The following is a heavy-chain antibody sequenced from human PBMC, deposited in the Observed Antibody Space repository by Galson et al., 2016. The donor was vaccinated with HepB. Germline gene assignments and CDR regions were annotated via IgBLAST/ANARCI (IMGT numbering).Heavy chain of an antibody. CDR3: VRFYCSSGSCYLDY. Sequence: SLRLSCAASGFIFSSHWMSWVRQAPGEGLEWVAKIKQDGSAITYVDSVEGRCTIPRDNAKNSLYLQMNNLRAGDTAVYYCVRFYCSSGSCYLDYWGQGTLVTVSS. D-gene: IGHD2-15*01. CDR1: GFIFSSHW. CDR2: IKQDGSAI. V-gene: IGHV3-7*01. J-gene: IGHJ4*02.